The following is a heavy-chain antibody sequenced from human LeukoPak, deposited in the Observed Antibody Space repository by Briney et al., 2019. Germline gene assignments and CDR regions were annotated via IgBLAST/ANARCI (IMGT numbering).Heavy chain of an antibody. Sequence: GGSLRLSCAASGFIFPNYVMSWVRQAPGKGLEWVSAISGSGGNTYYADSVKGRFTISRDNSRNSLYLQMNSLRTEDSALYYCAKDFDWLPDYWGQGTPVTVSS. V-gene: IGHV3-23*01. CDR2: ISGSGGNT. CDR3: AKDFDWLPDY. J-gene: IGHJ4*02. D-gene: IGHD3-9*01. CDR1: GFIFPNYV.